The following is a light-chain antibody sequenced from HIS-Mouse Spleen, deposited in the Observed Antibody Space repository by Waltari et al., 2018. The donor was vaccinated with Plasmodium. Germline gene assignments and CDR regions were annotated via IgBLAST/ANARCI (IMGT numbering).Light chain of an antibody. Sequence: SYELTQPPSVSVSPGQTARITCSGDALPKQYAYWYQQKPGQAPVLVIYKDSERPSGIPGRFSGSSSGTTGTLTISGVQAEDEADYYCQSADSSGTYQVFGGGTKLTVL. CDR1: ALPKQY. CDR2: KDS. CDR3: QSADSSGTYQV. J-gene: IGLJ2*01. V-gene: IGLV3-25*03.